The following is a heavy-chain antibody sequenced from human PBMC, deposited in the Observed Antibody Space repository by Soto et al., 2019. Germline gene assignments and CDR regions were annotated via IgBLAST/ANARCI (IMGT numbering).Heavy chain of an antibody. CDR3: ARGFDILTFGFCLDY. D-gene: IGHD3-9*01. V-gene: IGHV4-39*01. CDR2: MYFSGFYSGST. Sequence: SETLSLTCTVPGCSMSSSGYYWGWIRQPPGKGLEWIANMYFSGFYSGSTSYNPSLKSRVTISVDTSKNQFSLQVSSVTAADTAVYYCARGFDILTFGFCLDYWGQGTLVTVSS. CDR1: GCSMSSSGYY. J-gene: IGHJ4*02.